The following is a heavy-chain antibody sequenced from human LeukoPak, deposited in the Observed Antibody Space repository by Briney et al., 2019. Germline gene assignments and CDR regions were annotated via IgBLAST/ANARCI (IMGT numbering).Heavy chain of an antibody. CDR1: GFIVSSNY. CDR2: IYSGGGT. CDR3: ARGPRITMVRGDRPLDY. J-gene: IGHJ4*02. D-gene: IGHD3-10*01. V-gene: IGHV3-53*01. Sequence: GGSLRLSCVASGFIVSSNYMSWVRQAPGKGLEWVSVIYSGGGTNYADSVKGRFTISRDRSKNTLYLQMNSLRAEDTAVYYCARGPRITMVRGDRPLDYWGQGTLVTVSS.